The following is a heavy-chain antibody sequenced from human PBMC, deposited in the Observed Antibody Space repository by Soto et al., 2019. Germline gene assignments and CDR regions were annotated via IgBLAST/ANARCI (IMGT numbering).Heavy chain of an antibody. V-gene: IGHV3-7*04. CDR3: ASDVAYKRQEY. CDR2: IKEDGSMA. J-gene: IGHJ4*02. Sequence: VQLVESGGGLVQPGGSLRLSCAASGFTFSSFWMAWVRQAPGKGLEWLANIKEDGSMAYYLDSVKGRFTISRDNAKNALFLQMNSLRADDPAVYFCASDVAYKRQEYGGLGTLVTVSS. CDR1: GFTFSSFW. D-gene: IGHD1-20*01.